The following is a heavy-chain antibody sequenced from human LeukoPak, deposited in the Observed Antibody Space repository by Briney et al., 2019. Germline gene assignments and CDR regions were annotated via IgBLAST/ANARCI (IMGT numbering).Heavy chain of an antibody. D-gene: IGHD2-21*02. J-gene: IGHJ4*02. CDR3: APSSGSVTATYFDY. V-gene: IGHV3-23*01. Sequence: LAGGSLRLSCAASGFTFSSYAMSWVRQAPGKGLEWVSAISGSGGSTYYADSVKGRFTISRDNSKNTLYLQMNSLRAEDTAVYYCAPSSGSVTATYFDYWGQGTLVTVSS. CDR2: ISGSGGST. CDR1: GFTFSSYA.